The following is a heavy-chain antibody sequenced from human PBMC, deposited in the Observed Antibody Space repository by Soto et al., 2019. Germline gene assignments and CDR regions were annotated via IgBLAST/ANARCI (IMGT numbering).Heavy chain of an antibody. V-gene: IGHV4-34*01. D-gene: IGHD3-16*01. CDR2: INHSGST. CDR3: ARGRFRPSRGETTLVTPRWFDP. CDR1: GGSFSGYY. J-gene: IGHJ5*02. Sequence: QVQLQQWGAGLLKPSETLSLTCAVYGGSFSGYYWSWIRQPPGKGLEWMGEINHSGSTNYNPSLKSRVTISGDTSKIRCVRKVSSVTAADPAVDYCARGRFRPSRGETTLVTPRWFDPWGQGTLVTVSS.